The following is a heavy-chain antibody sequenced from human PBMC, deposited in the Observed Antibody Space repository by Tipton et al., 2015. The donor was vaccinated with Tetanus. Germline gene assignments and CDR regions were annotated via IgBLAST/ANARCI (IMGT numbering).Heavy chain of an antibody. J-gene: IGHJ4*02. V-gene: IGHV3-23*01. CDR3: ASIGVVGGYFDWSEFYPHFDY. Sequence: SLRLSCAASGFTFSSYAMSWVRQAPGKGLEWVSAISGSGGSTYYADSVKGRFTISRDNSKNTLYLQMNSLRAEDTAVYYCASIGVVGGYFDWSEFYPHFDYWGQGTLVTVSS. CDR1: GFTFSSYA. CDR2: ISGSGGST. D-gene: IGHD3-9*01.